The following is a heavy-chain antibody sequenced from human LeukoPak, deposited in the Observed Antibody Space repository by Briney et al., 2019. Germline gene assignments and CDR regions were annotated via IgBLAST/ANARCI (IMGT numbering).Heavy chain of an antibody. V-gene: IGHV4-4*07. J-gene: IGHJ4*02. CDR1: GDSISNHY. CDR2: IYYSGTT. CDR3: AREFHF. Sequence: PSETLSLTCTVSGDSISNHYWSWIRQTAGKGLEWVGLIYYSGTTKYNPSLKGRVTTSVDRFKTHFSLKLSSVTAADTGVYYCAREFHFWGQGNLVTVSS.